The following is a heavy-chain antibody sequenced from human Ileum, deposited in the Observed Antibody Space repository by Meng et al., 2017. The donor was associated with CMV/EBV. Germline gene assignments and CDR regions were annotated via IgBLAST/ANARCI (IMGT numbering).Heavy chain of an antibody. Sequence: YYWSWNRQPPGKGLEWIGEINHSGSTNYNPSLKSRVTISVDTSKNQFSLKLSSVTAADTAVYYCARGVLLSITIFGVVIPPDAFDIWGQGTMVTVSS. CDR3: ARGVLLSITIFGVVIPPDAFDI. D-gene: IGHD3-3*01. CDR1: YY. J-gene: IGHJ3*02. V-gene: IGHV4-34*01. CDR2: INHSGST.